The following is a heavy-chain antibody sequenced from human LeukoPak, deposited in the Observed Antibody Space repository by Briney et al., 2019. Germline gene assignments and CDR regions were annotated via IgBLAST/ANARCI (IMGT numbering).Heavy chain of an antibody. J-gene: IGHJ4*02. CDR1: GFTFSSYA. CDR3: AKGIHIVVMTAILFY. CDR2: ISGSGGST. D-gene: IGHD2-21*02. V-gene: IGHV3-23*01. Sequence: GGSLRLSCAASGFTFSSYAMSWVRQAPVKGLEWVSAISGSGGSTYYADSVKGRFTISRDNSKNTLYPQMNSLRAEDTAVYYCAKGIHIVVMTAILFYWGQGTLVTVSS.